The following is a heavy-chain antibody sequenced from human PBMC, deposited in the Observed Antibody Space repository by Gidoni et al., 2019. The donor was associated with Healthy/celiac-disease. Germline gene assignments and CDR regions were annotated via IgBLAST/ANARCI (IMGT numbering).Heavy chain of an antibody. CDR2: INPNSGGT. Sequence: QVQLVQSGAEVKKPGASVKVSCKASGYTFTGYYMHWVRQAPGQGLEWMGWINPNSGGTNYAQKFQGRVTMTRDTSISTAYMELSRLRSDDTAVYYCAFGYSYGPINYYYYGMDVWGQGTTVTVSS. D-gene: IGHD5-18*01. CDR3: AFGYSYGPINYYYYGMDV. J-gene: IGHJ6*02. V-gene: IGHV1-2*02. CDR1: GYTFTGYY.